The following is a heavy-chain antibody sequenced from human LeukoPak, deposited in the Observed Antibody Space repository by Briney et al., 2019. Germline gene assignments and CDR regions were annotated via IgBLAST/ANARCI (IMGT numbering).Heavy chain of an antibody. CDR3: ARERTGYYITY. CDR1: GFTFSNYP. CDR2: ISYDGSKI. V-gene: IGHV3-30-3*01. Sequence: GGSLRLSCAASGFTFSNYPLHWVRQAPGKGLEWVTLISYDGSKIYYADSVKGRFTVSRDDSKNTLFLQMNSLRAEDTAVYYCARERTGYYITYWGQGTLVTVSS. J-gene: IGHJ4*02. D-gene: IGHD3/OR15-3a*01.